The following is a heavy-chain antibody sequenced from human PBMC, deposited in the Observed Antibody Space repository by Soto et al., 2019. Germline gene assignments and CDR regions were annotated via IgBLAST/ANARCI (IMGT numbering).Heavy chain of an antibody. CDR1: GASISVHSYY. CDR3: TRRYNSNDNYFDP. Sequence: SETLSLTCTVSGASISVHSYYWTWIRQPPGKGLEWIGSSYYSGTTYFNPSLKSRATISVDTSKNQFSLRLTSVTAADTALYYCTRRYNSNDNYFDPWSPGALVTVSS. D-gene: IGHD3-9*01. V-gene: IGHV4-39*01. J-gene: IGHJ5*02. CDR2: SYYSGTT.